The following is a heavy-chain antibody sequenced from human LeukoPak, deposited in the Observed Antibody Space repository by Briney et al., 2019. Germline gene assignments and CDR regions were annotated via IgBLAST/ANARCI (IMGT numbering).Heavy chain of an antibody. CDR3: AGGGGYYYGSGVDY. Sequence: GGSLRLSCAASGFTVSSNYMSWVRQAPGKGLEWVSVIYSGGSTYYADSVKGRFTISRDNSKNTLYLQMNSLRAEDTAMYYCAGGGGYYYGSGVDYWGQGTLVTVSS. CDR2: IYSGGST. J-gene: IGHJ4*02. V-gene: IGHV3-53*01. CDR1: GFTVSSNY. D-gene: IGHD3-10*01.